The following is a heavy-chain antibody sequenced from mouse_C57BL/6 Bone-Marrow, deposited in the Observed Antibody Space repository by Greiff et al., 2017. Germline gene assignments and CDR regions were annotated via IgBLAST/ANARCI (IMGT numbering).Heavy chain of an antibody. CDR3: ARDLELYDY. D-gene: IGHD2-12*01. V-gene: IGHV5-4*01. J-gene: IGHJ2*01. Sequence: EVKLVESGGGLVKPGGSLKLSCAASGFTFSSYAMSWVRQTPEKRLEWVATISDGGSYTYYPDNVKGRFTISRDNAKNKLYLQMSHLKAEDTAMYYCARDLELYDYWGQGTTLTVSS. CDR2: ISDGGSYT. CDR1: GFTFSSYA.